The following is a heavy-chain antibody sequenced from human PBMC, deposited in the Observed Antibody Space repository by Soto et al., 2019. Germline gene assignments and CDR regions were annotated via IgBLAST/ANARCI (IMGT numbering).Heavy chain of an antibody. CDR2: IYWDDDK. V-gene: IGHV2-5*02. CDR1: GFSLTTSGGG. D-gene: IGHD3-3*01. J-gene: IGHJ4*02. Sequence: QITLNESGPTVVRPTETLTLTCRFSGFSLTTSGGGVGWIRQSPGKAPEWLALIYWDDDKRYSASLKSRLTIPKDTSKNQVVLTVSDLDPTDTATYYCAHRVLRTVFGLVTTTAIYFDFWGQGTPVAVSS. CDR3: AHRVLRTVFGLVTTTAIYFDF.